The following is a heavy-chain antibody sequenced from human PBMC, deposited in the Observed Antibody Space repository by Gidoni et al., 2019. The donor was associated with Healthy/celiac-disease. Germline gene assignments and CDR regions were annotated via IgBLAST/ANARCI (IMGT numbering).Heavy chain of an antibody. CDR3: ARDQLSGIAAAGTLGDY. J-gene: IGHJ4*02. Sequence: QVQLVESGGGVVQPGRSLRLSCAASGFTFISYAMHWVRQAPGKGLEWVAVISYDGSNKYYADSVKGRFTISRDNSKNTLYLQMNSLRAEDTAVYYCARDQLSGIAAAGTLGDYWGQGTLVTVSS. CDR1: GFTFISYA. D-gene: IGHD6-13*01. CDR2: ISYDGSNK. V-gene: IGHV3-30*04.